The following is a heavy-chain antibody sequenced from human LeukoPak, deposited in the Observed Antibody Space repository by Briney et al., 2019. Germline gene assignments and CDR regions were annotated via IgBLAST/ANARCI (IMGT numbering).Heavy chain of an antibody. CDR3: ARDLYSSGWSHFDY. Sequence: PGGSLRLSCAASGFTFDDYTMHWVRQAPGKGLEWVSLISWDGGSTYYADSVKGRFTISRDNSKNTLYLQMNSLRAEDTAVYYCARDLYSSGWSHFDYWGQGTLVTVSS. V-gene: IGHV3-43*01. J-gene: IGHJ4*02. CDR2: ISWDGGST. D-gene: IGHD6-19*01. CDR1: GFTFDDYT.